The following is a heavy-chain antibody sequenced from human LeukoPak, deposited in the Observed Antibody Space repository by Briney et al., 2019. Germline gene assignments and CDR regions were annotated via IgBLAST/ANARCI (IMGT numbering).Heavy chain of an antibody. CDR2: IYTSGST. CDR3: ARHGMSRSYTY. J-gene: IGHJ4*02. D-gene: IGHD1-26*01. V-gene: IGHV4-4*09. Sequence: SETLSLTCTVSGDSISRYYWSWIRQPPGKGLEWIGCIYTSGSTNYNPSLKSRVAISIDTSKNQFSLKLTSVTAADTAVYYCARHGMSRSYTYWGQGTLVTVSS. CDR1: GDSISRYY.